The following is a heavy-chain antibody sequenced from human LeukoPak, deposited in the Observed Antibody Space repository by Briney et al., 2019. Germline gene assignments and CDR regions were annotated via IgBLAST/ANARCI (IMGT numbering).Heavy chain of an antibody. CDR3: ARVQGSYYDFWSGYSNLYYFDY. CDR1: GYTFTSYG. V-gene: IGHV1-8*02. CDR2: MNPNSGNT. J-gene: IGHJ4*02. D-gene: IGHD3-3*01. Sequence: ASVKVSCKASGYTFTSYGINWVRQAPGQGLEWMGWMNPNSGNTGYAQKFQGRVTMTRNTSISTAYMELSSLRSEDTAVYYCARVQGSYYDFWSGYSNLYYFDYWGQGTLVTVSS.